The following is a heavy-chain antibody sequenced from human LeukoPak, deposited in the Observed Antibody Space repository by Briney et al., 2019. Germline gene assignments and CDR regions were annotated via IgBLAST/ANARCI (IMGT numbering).Heavy chain of an antibody. CDR2: INPSGGST. J-gene: IGHJ5*02. D-gene: IGHD1-26*01. CDR1: GYTFTSYY. V-gene: IGHV1-46*01. CDR3: ARDTIVGATWFDP. Sequence: ASVKVSCKASGYTFTSYYMHWVRQAPGQGLEWMGIINPSGGSTSYAQKFQGRVTMTRDMSTSTVYMELSSLRSEDTAVYYCARDTIVGATWFDPWGQGTLVTVSS.